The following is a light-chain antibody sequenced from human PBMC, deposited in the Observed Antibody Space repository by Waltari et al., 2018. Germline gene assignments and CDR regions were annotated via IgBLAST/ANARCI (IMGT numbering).Light chain of an antibody. Sequence: QSLLTQPPSASGTPGQRVTISCSGSSPNLGGHSVHWYQQVPGTAPKVLIFSDNQRPSGVPDRISGSKSGTSASLAISGLQSEDETDYYCAAWDDSLNGWVFGGGTRLTVL. CDR1: SPNLGGHS. CDR2: SDN. CDR3: AAWDDSLNGWV. V-gene: IGLV1-44*01. J-gene: IGLJ3*02.